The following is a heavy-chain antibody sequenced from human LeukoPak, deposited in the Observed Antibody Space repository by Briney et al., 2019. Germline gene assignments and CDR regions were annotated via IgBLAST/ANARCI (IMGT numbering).Heavy chain of an antibody. Sequence: PGGSLRLSCAASGFTFSNAWMSWVRQAPGKGLEWVGRIKSKTDGGTTDYAAPVKGRFTISRDDSKNTLYLQMNSLKTEDTAVYYCTTPAYCGGDCHHYFDYWGQGTLVTVSS. V-gene: IGHV3-15*01. J-gene: IGHJ4*02. CDR2: IKSKTDGGTT. CDR1: GFTFSNAW. D-gene: IGHD2-21*02. CDR3: TTPAYCGGDCHHYFDY.